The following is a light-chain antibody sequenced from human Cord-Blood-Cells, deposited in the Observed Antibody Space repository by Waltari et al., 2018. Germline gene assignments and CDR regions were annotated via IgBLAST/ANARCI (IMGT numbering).Light chain of an antibody. CDR2: GAS. Sequence: EIVMTQSPATLSVSPGARATLSCRASQSVSSNLAWYQQKPGLAPRLLIYGASTRATGIPARFRGSGSGTEFTLTNSSLQSEDFAVYYCQQYNNWWTFGQGTKVEIK. V-gene: IGKV3-15*01. CDR3: QQYNNWWT. J-gene: IGKJ1*01. CDR1: QSVSSN.